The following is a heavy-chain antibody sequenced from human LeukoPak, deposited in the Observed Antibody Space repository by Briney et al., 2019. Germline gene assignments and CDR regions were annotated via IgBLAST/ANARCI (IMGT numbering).Heavy chain of an antibody. CDR3: AREEYINSNDAFDI. D-gene: IGHD6-13*01. CDR2: ISVYNGNT. J-gene: IGHJ3*02. CDR1: GYTFTSYD. Sequence: GASVKVSCKASGYTFTSYDINWVRQAPGQGLEWMGWISVYNGNTNYEQKLQDRVTMTTDTSTSTAYMELRSLTSDDTAVYYCAREEYINSNDAFDIWGQGTMVTVSS. V-gene: IGHV1-18*01.